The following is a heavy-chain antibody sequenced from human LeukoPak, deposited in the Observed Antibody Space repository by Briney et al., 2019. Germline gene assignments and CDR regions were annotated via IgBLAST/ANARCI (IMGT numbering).Heavy chain of an antibody. D-gene: IGHD6-6*01. CDR2: IYHSGST. Sequence: SETLSLTCTVSGYSISSGYYWGWIRQPPGKGLEWIGSIYHSGSTYYNPSLKSRVTISVDTSKNQFSLKLSSVTAADTAVYYCVSGIVARPAPQYWGQGTLVTVSS. CDR1: GYSISSGYY. J-gene: IGHJ4*02. CDR3: VSGIVARPAPQY. V-gene: IGHV4-38-2*02.